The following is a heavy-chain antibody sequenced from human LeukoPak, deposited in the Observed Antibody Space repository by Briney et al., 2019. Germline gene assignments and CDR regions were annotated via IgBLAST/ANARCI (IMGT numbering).Heavy chain of an antibody. Sequence: GGSLRLSCAASGFTFSSYAMHWVRQAPGKGLEWVAVISYDGSNKYYADSVKGRFTISRDNSKNTLYLQMNSLRAEDTAVYYCASYPGSPQFDYWGQGTLVTVSS. CDR3: ASYPGSPQFDY. CDR1: GFTFSSYA. V-gene: IGHV3-30*04. J-gene: IGHJ4*02. D-gene: IGHD3-10*01. CDR2: ISYDGSNK.